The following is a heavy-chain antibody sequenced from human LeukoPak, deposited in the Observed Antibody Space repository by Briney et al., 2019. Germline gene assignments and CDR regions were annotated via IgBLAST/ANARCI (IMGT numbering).Heavy chain of an antibody. V-gene: IGHV3-30*18. CDR1: GFTFSNYG. J-gene: IGHJ4*02. CDR3: AKVTTAMVTYLLDS. CDR2: ISYDGSNK. Sequence: GGSLRLSCAASGFTFSNYGMHWVRQAPGKGPEWVAVISYDGSNKYYADSVKGRFTISRDNSKNTLYLQMNSLRAEDTAVYYCAKVTTAMVTYLLDSWGQGTLVTVSS. D-gene: IGHD5-18*01.